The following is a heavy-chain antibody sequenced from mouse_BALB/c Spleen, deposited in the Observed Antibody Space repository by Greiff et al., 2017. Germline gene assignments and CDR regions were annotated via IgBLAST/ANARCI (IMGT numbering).Heavy chain of an antibody. J-gene: IGHJ4*01. CDR3: ARTPYYGNYEGRYYAMDY. V-gene: IGHV5-17*02. CDR2: ISSGSSTI. D-gene: IGHD2-10*01. CDR1: GFTFSSFG. Sequence: EVKLVESGGGLVQPGGSRKLSCAASGFTFSSFGMHWVRQAPEKGLEWVAYISSGSSTIYYADTVKGRFTISRDNPKNTLFLQMTSLRSEDTAMYYYARTPYYGNYEGRYYAMDYWGQGTSVTVSS.